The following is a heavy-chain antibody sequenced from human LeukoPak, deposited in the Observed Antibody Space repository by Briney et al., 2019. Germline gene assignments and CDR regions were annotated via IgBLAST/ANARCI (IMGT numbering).Heavy chain of an antibody. CDR2: VNNDGRST. CDR3: VRDVWGDRDSYFDY. J-gene: IGHJ4*02. Sequence: GGSLRLSCAASGFTFGSYWMHWVRQAPGEGLVWVSRVNNDGRSTSYGDFVKGRFTISRDNANNTLFLQINSLKAEDTAIYYCVRDVWGDRDSYFDYWGQGTLVTVSS. V-gene: IGHV3-74*01. D-gene: IGHD2-21*01. CDR1: GFTFGSYW.